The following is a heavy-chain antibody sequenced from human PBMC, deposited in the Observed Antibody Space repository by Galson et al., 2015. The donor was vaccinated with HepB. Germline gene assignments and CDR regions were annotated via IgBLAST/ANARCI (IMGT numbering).Heavy chain of an antibody. V-gene: IGHV3-30*04. J-gene: IGHJ4*02. CDR3: ARSQPILAAAGPNFDY. Sequence: SLRLSCAASGFTFSSYAMHWVRQAPGKGLEWVAVISYDGSNKYYADSVKGRFTISRDNSKNTLYLQMNSLRAEDTAVYYCARSQPILAAAGPNFDYWGQGTLVTVSS. CDR2: ISYDGSNK. D-gene: IGHD6-13*01. CDR1: GFTFSSYA.